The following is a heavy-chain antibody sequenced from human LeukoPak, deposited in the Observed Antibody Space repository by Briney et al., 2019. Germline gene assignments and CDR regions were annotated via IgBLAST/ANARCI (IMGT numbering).Heavy chain of an antibody. Sequence: ASVKVSCKASGYSFNDKYLHWVRQAPGQGLEWMGSINPNGGGTNYAQKFQGRVTMTTDTSMSTAYMELSRLTSDDTAVYYCARAGGRSWFDPWGQGTLVTVSS. CDR1: GYSFNDKY. CDR3: ARAGGRSWFDP. CDR2: INPNGGGT. J-gene: IGHJ5*02. V-gene: IGHV1-2*02.